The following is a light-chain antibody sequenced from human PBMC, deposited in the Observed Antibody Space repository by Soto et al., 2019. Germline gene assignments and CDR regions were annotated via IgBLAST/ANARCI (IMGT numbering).Light chain of an antibody. CDR3: QQYGSSPLT. J-gene: IGKJ4*01. V-gene: IGKV3-20*01. CDR1: QGVGSTY. Sequence: EIVLTQSPGTLSLSPGERATLSCRASQGVGSTYLAWYQQKPGQAPRLLIYAASNRATGIPDRFSGSGSGTDFTLSISSLDPEDVAVYYCQQYGSSPLTFGGGTKVQIK. CDR2: AAS.